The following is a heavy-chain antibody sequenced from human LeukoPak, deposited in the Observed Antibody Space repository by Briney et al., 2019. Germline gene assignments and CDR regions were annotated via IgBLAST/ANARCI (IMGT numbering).Heavy chain of an antibody. J-gene: IGHJ3*02. CDR2: ISYDGSNK. CDR1: GFSFYTIG. CDR3: AKDRRGEYYYGSGSYRSDSYAFDI. V-gene: IGHV3-30*18. Sequence: HPGGSLRLSCAASGFSFYTIGMHWVRQAPGKGLEWVAVISYDGSNKYYADSVKGRFTISRDNSKNTLYLQMNSLRADDTAVYYCAKDRRGEYYYGSGSYRSDSYAFDIWGQGTMVTVSS. D-gene: IGHD3-10*01.